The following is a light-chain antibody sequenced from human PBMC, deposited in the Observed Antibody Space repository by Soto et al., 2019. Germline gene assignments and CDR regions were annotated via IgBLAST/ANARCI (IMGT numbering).Light chain of an antibody. CDR2: DAS. J-gene: IGKJ2*01. CDR1: QTVSSY. Sequence: EVLLTQSPATLSLSPGERATLSCRANQTVSSYFPGYQQKPGQAPSLLIYDASQRATGIPARFSGSGSGTDFTLTISSLEPEDFAVYYCQLRSDWPPSMYTFGQGTKLEVK. V-gene: IGKV3-11*01. CDR3: QLRSDWPPSMYT.